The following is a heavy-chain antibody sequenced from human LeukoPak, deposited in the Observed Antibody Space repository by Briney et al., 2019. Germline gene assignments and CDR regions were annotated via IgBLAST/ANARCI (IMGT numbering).Heavy chain of an antibody. J-gene: IGHJ2*01. CDR1: GFTFSSYA. CDR3: ARDRDRDYGSGSYFLWYFDL. Sequence: GGSLRLSCAASGFTFSSYAMHWVRQAPGKGLEYVSAISSNGGSTYYANSVKGRFTISRDNPKNTLYLQMGSLRAEDMAVYYCARDRDRDYGSGSYFLWYFDLWGRGTLVTVSS. D-gene: IGHD3-10*01. CDR2: ISSNGGST. V-gene: IGHV3-64*01.